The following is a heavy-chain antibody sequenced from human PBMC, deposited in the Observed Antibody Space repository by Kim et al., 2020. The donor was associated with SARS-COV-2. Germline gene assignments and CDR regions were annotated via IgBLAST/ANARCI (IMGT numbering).Heavy chain of an antibody. CDR2: ISYDGSNK. CDR3: AKEFQAGYASSWYFDY. Sequence: GGSLRLSCAASGFTFSSYGMHWVRQAPGKGLEWVAVISYDGSNKYYADSVKGRFTISRDNSKNTLYLQMNSLRAEDTAVYYCAKEFQAGYASSWYFDYRG. D-gene: IGHD6-13*01. J-gene: IGHJ4*01. V-gene: IGHV3-30*18. CDR1: GFTFSSYG.